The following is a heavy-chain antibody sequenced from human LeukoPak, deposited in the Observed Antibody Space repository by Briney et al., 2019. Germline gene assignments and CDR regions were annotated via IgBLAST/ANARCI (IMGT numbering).Heavy chain of an antibody. Sequence: GGSLRLSCAASGFTFSNYWMSWVRQAPGKGLEWVANIKQDGSEKYYVNSVKGRFTISRDNAKNSLYLQMNSLRAEDTALYYCAKAYWNYYYGMDVWGQGTTVTVSS. V-gene: IGHV3-7*03. J-gene: IGHJ6*02. D-gene: IGHD1-1*01. CDR1: GFTFSNYW. CDR2: IKQDGSEK. CDR3: AKAYWNYYYGMDV.